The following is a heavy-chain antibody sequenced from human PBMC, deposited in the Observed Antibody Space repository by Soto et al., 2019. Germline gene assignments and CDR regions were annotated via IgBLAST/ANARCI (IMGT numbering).Heavy chain of an antibody. J-gene: IGHJ5*02. Sequence: QVQLQESGPGLVKPSQTLSLTCTVSGGSISSVGYYWSWIRQHPGKGLEWIGYIYNSGSTHYNPSLNSRITLSVDTSKNQFSLMLSSVTVADTAVYFCARETMGTIDRWGQGTLVTVSS. CDR1: GGSISSVGYY. CDR3: ARETMGTIDR. D-gene: IGHD5-12*01. CDR2: IYNSGST. V-gene: IGHV4-31*03.